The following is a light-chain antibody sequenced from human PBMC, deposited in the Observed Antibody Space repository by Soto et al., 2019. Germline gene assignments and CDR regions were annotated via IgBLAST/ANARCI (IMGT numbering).Light chain of an antibody. V-gene: IGLV2-11*01. CDR3: CSYASTYSYV. CDR2: DVS. Sequence: QSALTQPRSVSGSPGQSVTISCTGTSSDVGGYYYVSWYQQHPGKAPKLIVYDVSKRPSGVPDRFSGSKSGDTASLTISGLQAEDEADYYCCSYASTYSYVFGTRTKLTVL. J-gene: IGLJ1*01. CDR1: SSDVGGYYY.